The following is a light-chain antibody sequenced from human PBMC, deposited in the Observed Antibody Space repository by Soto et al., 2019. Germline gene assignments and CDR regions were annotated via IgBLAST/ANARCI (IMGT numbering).Light chain of an antibody. Sequence: EIVSTQSPGTLSLSPGERATLSSGASQSVVDDYLAWYQQKPGQAPRLLIYGASSRATGIPDRFSGRGSGTDFTLTISRLEPEDFAVYYCQQYGSSPRTFGQGTKVDI. J-gene: IGKJ1*01. CDR1: QSVVDDY. CDR3: QQYGSSPRT. CDR2: GAS. V-gene: IGKV3-20*01.